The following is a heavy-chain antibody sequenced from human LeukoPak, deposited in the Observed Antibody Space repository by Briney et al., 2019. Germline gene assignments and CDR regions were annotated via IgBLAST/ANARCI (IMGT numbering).Heavy chain of an antibody. CDR3: ARKAGGYSYRPLDY. D-gene: IGHD5-18*01. Sequence: VXQAPGXXXVWVSRINSDGSSTSYADSVKGRFTISRDNAKNTLYLQMNSLRAEDTAVYYCARKAGGYSYRPLDYWGQGTLVTVSS. CDR2: INSDGSST. V-gene: IGHV3-74*01. J-gene: IGHJ4*02.